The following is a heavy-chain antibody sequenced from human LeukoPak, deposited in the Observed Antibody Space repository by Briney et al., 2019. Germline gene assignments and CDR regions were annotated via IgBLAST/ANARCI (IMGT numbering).Heavy chain of an antibody. D-gene: IGHD3-3*01. V-gene: IGHV1-69*01. J-gene: IGHJ4*02. Sequence: GSSVKVSCKASGGTFSSYAISWVRQAPGQGLEWMGGIIPIFATANYAQKFQGRVTITADESTSTAFMELSSPRSEDTAVYYCARGNPRSLLPYYFDYWGQGTLVTVSS. CDR2: IIPIFATA. CDR1: GGTFSSYA. CDR3: ARGNPRSLLPYYFDY.